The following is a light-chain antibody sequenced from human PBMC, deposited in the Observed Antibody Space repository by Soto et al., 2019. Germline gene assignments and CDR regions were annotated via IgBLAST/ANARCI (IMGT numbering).Light chain of an antibody. CDR3: QHYDYSPRAPT. J-gene: IGKJ4*01. Sequence: EIVLTQSPGTLSLSPGERATLSCRASQSVTRSYLAWYQQKPGQAPRLLIYGASSRATGVADRFSGSGSGTDFNLTISRLEPEDFAVYYCQHYDYSPRAPTFGGGTKVEIK. CDR1: QSVTRSY. CDR2: GAS. V-gene: IGKV3-20*01.